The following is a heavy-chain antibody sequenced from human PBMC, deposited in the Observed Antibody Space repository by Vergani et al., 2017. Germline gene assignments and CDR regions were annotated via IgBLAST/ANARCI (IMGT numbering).Heavy chain of an antibody. D-gene: IGHD3-10*01. CDR1: GGSISSYY. CDR2: IYYSGST. J-gene: IGHJ6*02. CDR3: AGGSRGMDV. V-gene: IGHV4-59*01. Sequence: QVQLQESGPGLVKPSQTLSLTCTVSGGSISSYYWSWIRQPPGKGLEWIGYIYYSGSTNYNPSLKSRVTISVDTSKNQFSLKLSSVTAADTAVYYCAGGSRGMDVWGQGTTVTVSS.